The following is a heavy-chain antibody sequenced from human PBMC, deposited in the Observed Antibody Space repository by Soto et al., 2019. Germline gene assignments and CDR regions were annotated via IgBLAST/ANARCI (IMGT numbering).Heavy chain of an antibody. J-gene: IGHJ4*02. CDR1: GYIFSNFG. V-gene: IGHV1-18*01. D-gene: IGHD2-15*01. CDR2: VSAYNGKT. CDR3: ARARVIGVGTTTY. Sequence: QIQLVQSGAEVKKPGASAKVSCKASGYIFSNFGISWMRQVPGQGLEWMGWVSAYNGKTNDTQKFQGRVTMTKDTSTSTDYMDLRSLISDDTIVYYFARARVIGVGTTTYWGQGPLVTVSS.